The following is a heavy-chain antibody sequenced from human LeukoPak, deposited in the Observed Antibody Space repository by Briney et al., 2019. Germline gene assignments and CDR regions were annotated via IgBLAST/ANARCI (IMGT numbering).Heavy chain of an antibody. D-gene: IGHD4-17*01. J-gene: IGHJ6*03. CDR3: ARDPNLYGDYYYYYMDV. V-gene: IGHV4-39*07. CDR2: IYYSGST. CDR1: GGPISSSSYY. Sequence: PSETLSLTCTVSGGPISSSSYYWGWIRQPPGKGLEWIGSIYYSGSTYYNPSLKSRVTISVDTSKNQFSLKLSSVTAADTAVYYCARDPNLYGDYYYYYMDVWGKGTTVTVSS.